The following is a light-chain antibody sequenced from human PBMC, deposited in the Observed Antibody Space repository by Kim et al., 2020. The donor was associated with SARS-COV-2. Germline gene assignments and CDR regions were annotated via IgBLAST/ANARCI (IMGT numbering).Light chain of an antibody. V-gene: IGLV3-9*01. J-gene: IGLJ1*01. CDR2: RDI. CDR3: QVWDTRTTSAI. Sequence: ALGQTARITCGGIHIGSKNVHWFQQKPGQAPVLVIYRDINRPSGIPERFSGSNSGSTASLTISGAQAGDEADYYCQVWDTRTTSAIFGTGTKVTVL. CDR1: HIGSKN.